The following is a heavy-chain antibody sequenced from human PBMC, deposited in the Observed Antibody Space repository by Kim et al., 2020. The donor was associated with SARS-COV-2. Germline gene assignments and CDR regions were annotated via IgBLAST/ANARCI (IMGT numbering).Heavy chain of an antibody. V-gene: IGHV3-64D*06. Sequence: GGSLRLSCSASGFTFSSYAMHWVRQAPGKGLEYVSAISSNGGSTYYADSVKGRFTISRDNSKNTLYLQMSSLRAEDTAVYYCVKGPHSGYDYYYGMDVWGQGTTVTVSS. J-gene: IGHJ6*02. CDR3: VKGPHSGYDYYYGMDV. D-gene: IGHD5-12*01. CDR2: ISSNGGST. CDR1: GFTFSSYA.